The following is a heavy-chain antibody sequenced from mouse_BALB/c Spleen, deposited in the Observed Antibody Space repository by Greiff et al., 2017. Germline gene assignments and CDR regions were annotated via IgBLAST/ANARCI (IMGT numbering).Heavy chain of an antibody. D-gene: IGHD2-14*01. V-gene: IGHV1-63*02. Sequence: QVQLKQSGAELVRPGTSVKISCKASGYTFTNYWLGWVKQRPGHGLEWIGDIYPGGGYTNYNEKFKGKATLTADTSSSPAYMQLSSLTSEDSAVYFCARVYRSPYYAMDDWGQGTSVTVSS. CDR3: ARVYRSPYYAMDD. CDR1: GYTFTNYW. CDR2: IYPGGGYT. J-gene: IGHJ4*01.